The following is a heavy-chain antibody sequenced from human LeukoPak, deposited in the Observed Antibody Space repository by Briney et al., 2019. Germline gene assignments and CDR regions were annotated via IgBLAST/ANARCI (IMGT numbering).Heavy chain of an antibody. CDR1: GYTLTDFY. J-gene: IGHJ4*02. CDR3: AREACREMGVMWPRLGGQDCRYDH. Sequence: WASVKVSCKASGYTLTDFYLHWVRQAPGQGPEWMGWINPNTGDTDCALKFQGRVTLTRDTSTSTAYMELTGLRSEDTAVYYCAREACREMGVMWPRLGGQDCRYDHWGQGTLVTVSS. V-gene: IGHV1-2*02. CDR2: INPNTGDT. D-gene: IGHD3-16*01.